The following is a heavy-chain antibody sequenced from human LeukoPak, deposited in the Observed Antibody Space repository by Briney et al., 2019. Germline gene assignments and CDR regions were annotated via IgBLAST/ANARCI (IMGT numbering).Heavy chain of an antibody. CDR1: GFTFSSYS. V-gene: IGHV3-48*04. D-gene: IGHD6-19*01. CDR3: ARGGYSSGWYKTETYYYYMDV. Sequence: GGSLRLSCAASGFTFSSYSMNWVRQAPGKGLEWVSYISRSSSTIYYADSVKGRFTISRDNAKNSLYLQMNSLRAEDTAVYYCARGGYSSGWYKTETYYYYMDVWGKGTTVTVSS. CDR2: ISRSSSTI. J-gene: IGHJ6*03.